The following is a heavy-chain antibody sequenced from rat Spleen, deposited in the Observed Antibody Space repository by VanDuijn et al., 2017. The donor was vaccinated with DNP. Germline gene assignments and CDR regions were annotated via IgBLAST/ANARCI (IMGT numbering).Heavy chain of an antibody. D-gene: IGHD1-11*01. V-gene: IGHV5S23*01. Sequence: EVQLVESGGGLVQAGRSLKLSCAASGFTFSYYGMAWVRQAPKKGLEWVASISSTGGSTSYRDSVKGRFTISRDNAKSILYLQMNSLRSEDTATYYCARGGRSYFDYWGHGVMVTVSS. J-gene: IGHJ2*01. CDR2: ISSTGGST. CDR1: GFTFSYYG. CDR3: ARGGRSYFDY.